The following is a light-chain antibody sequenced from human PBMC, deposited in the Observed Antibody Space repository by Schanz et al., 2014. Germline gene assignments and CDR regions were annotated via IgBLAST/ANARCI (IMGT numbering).Light chain of an antibody. CDR2: GAS. CDR1: QSVSSN. V-gene: IGKV3-20*01. Sequence: EIVMTQSPATLSVSPGERATLSCRASQSVSSNLAWYQQKPGQARRLLIYGASNRATGIPDRFSGSGSGTDFTLTISRLEPEDFAVYYCQQYGSSPRLAFGGGTKVEIK. CDR3: QQYGSSPRLA. J-gene: IGKJ4*01.